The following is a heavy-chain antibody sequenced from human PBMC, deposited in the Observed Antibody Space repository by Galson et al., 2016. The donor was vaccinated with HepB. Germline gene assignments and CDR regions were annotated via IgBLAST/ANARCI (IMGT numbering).Heavy chain of an antibody. Sequence: SETLSLTCAVSGYSISSGSYWGWIRQPPGKGLEWIGSIYHSGSTYYNPSLKSRVTISVDTSKNQFSLRVSSVTAADTAVYYCARDIVPAAMGDYWGQGTLVTVSS. V-gene: IGHV4-38-2*02. CDR2: IYHSGST. J-gene: IGHJ4*02. CDR3: ARDIVPAAMGDY. CDR1: GYSISSGSY. D-gene: IGHD2-2*01.